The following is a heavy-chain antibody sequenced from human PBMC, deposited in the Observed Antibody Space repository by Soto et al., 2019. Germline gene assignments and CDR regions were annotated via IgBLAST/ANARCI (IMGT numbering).Heavy chain of an antibody. V-gene: IGHV4-61*01. J-gene: IGHJ3*02. CDR2: IYYSGST. CDR3: AGGGGAYGYSDAFDI. D-gene: IGHD4-17*01. CDR1: GGSVSSGNYY. Sequence: SETLSLTCTVSGGSVSSGNYYWSWIRQPPGKGLEWIAYIYYSGSTNYNPSLYSRVTMSVDTSKNQFSLKLSSVTAADTAVYFCAGGGGAYGYSDAFDIWRQGPMVTASS.